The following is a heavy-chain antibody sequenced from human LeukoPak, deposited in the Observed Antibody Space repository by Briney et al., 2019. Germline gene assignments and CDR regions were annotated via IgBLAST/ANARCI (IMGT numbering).Heavy chain of an antibody. D-gene: IGHD3-10*01. CDR2: IKQDGSEK. CDR3: ARDELLWFGETILGYYFDY. J-gene: IGHJ4*02. CDR1: GFTFSSYW. Sequence: GGSLRLSCAASGFTFSSYWMSWVRQAPGKGLEWVANIKQDGSEKYYVDSVKGRFTISRDNAKNSLYLQMNSLRAEDTAVYYCARDELLWFGETILGYYFDYWAREPWSPSPQ. V-gene: IGHV3-7*01.